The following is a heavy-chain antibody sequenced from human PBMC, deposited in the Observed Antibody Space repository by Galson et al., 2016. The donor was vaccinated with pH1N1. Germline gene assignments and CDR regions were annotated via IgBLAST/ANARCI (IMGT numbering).Heavy chain of an antibody. CDR1: GGSLSGNS. Sequence: ETLSLTGGVVGGSLSGNSWIWIRQSTGKVLEWIGEIHHSGRTIYNTSLKNRVDVSVDTSKNHVSLDLSSVTGADTAIYYCVRVEVVSNRRRVGFGPWGQGTLVTVSS. CDR3: VRVEVVSNRRRVGFGP. V-gene: IGHV4-34*01. D-gene: IGHD2-15*01. CDR2: IHHSGRT. J-gene: IGHJ5*02.